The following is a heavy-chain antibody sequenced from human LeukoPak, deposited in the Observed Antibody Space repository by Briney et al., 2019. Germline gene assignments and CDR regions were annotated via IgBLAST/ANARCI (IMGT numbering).Heavy chain of an antibody. Sequence: ETLSLTCTVSGGSINNYYWSWIRQPAGKGLEWIRLIYSSGSTSYNPSLKSRVTMSVDTSKKQFSLRLSSVTAADTAVYYCARTPIYYFDNSGYYNWGQGTLVTVSS. V-gene: IGHV4-4*07. CDR2: IYSSGST. J-gene: IGHJ4*02. CDR3: ARTPIYYFDNSGYYN. D-gene: IGHD3-22*01. CDR1: GGSINNYY.